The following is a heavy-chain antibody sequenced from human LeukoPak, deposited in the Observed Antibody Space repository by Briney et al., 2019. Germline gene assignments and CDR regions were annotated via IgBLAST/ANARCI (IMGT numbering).Heavy chain of an antibody. D-gene: IGHD6-19*01. J-gene: IGHJ4*02. Sequence: PSETLSLTCTVSGGSISSYYWNWIRQPPGKGLEWIGYIYYSGSTNYNPSLKSRVTISVDTSKNQFSLTLSSVTAADTAVYYCARAPSAVAGNVKDFDYWGQGTLVTVSS. CDR1: GGSISSYY. CDR2: IYYSGST. CDR3: ARAPSAVAGNVKDFDY. V-gene: IGHV4-59*01.